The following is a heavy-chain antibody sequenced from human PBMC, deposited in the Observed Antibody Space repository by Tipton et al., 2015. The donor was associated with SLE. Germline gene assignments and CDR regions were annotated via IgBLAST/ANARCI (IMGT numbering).Heavy chain of an antibody. J-gene: IGHJ5*02. CDR3: ARGKVGGNWFDP. V-gene: IGHV3-7*01. CDR1: GFTFSSYW. D-gene: IGHD2-2*01. CDR2: IKQDGSEK. Sequence: SLRLSCAASGFTFSSYWMSWVRQAPGKGLEWVANIKQDGSEKYYVDSVKGRFTISRDNAKNSLYLQMNSLRAADTAVYYCARGKVGGNWFDPWGQGTLVTVSS.